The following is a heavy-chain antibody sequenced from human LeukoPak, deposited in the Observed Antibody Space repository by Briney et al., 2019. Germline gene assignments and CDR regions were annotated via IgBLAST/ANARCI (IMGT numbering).Heavy chain of an antibody. CDR2: IYHSGST. CDR3: ARELYYYGSGSQENWFDP. V-gene: IGHV4-4*02. J-gene: IGHJ5*02. CDR1: GGSISSSNW. D-gene: IGHD3-10*01. Sequence: PSGTLSLTGAVSGGSISSSNWWSWVRQPPGKGLEWIGEIYHSGSTNYNPSLKSRVTISVDKSKNQFSLKLSSVTAADTAVYYCARELYYYGSGSQENWFDPWGQGTLVTVSS.